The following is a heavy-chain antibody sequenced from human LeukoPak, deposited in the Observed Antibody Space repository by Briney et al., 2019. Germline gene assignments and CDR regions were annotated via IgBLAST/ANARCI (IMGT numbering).Heavy chain of an antibody. V-gene: IGHV3-30*02. D-gene: IGHD3-10*01. Sequence: GGSLRLSCAASGFTFSSYGMHWVRQAPGKGLEWVAVIWYGGSNKYYADSVKGRFTISRDNSKNTLYLQMNSLRAEDTAVYYCAKDVGAGIGELLFYFDYWGQGTLVTVSS. J-gene: IGHJ4*02. CDR3: AKDVGAGIGELLFYFDY. CDR1: GFTFSSYG. CDR2: IWYGGSNK.